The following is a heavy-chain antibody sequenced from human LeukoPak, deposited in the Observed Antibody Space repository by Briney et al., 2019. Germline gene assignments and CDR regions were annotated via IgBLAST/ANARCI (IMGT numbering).Heavy chain of an antibody. CDR3: ASETYDSSGYYYIFDY. V-gene: IGHV1-69*04. J-gene: IGHJ4*02. CDR1: GGTFSSYA. CDR2: IIPILGIA. Sequence: SVKVSCKASGGTFSSYAISWVRQAPGQGLEWMGRIIPILGIANYAQKFQGRVTITADKSTSTAYMELSSLRSEDTAVYYCASETYDSSGYYYIFDYWGQGTLVTVSS. D-gene: IGHD3-22*01.